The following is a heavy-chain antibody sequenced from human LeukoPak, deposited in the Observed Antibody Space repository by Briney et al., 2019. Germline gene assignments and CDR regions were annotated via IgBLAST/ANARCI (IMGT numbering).Heavy chain of an antibody. J-gene: IGHJ4*02. V-gene: IGHV3-48*04. CDR2: ISSSGSTI. D-gene: IGHD5-18*01. CDR1: GFTFGTYW. Sequence: GGSLRPSCAASGFTFGTYWMSWVRQAPGKGLEWVSYISSSGSTIYYADSVKGRFTISRDNAKNSLYLQMNSLRAEDTAVYYCARSRGYSYGYSADYWGQGTLVTVSS. CDR3: ARSRGYSYGYSADY.